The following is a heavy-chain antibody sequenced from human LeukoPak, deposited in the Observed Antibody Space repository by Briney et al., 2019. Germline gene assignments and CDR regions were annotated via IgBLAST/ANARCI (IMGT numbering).Heavy chain of an antibody. CDR3: ARKGSFGGVIAPFDY. CDR2: ISSSSSTI. Sequence: GGSLRLSCAASGFTFSSYSMNWVRQAPGKGLEWVSYISSSSSTIYYADSVKGRFTISRDNAKNSLYLQMNSLRAEDTAVYYCARKGSFGGVIAPFDYWGQGTLVTVSS. CDR1: GFTFSSYS. D-gene: IGHD3-16*02. J-gene: IGHJ4*02. V-gene: IGHV3-48*04.